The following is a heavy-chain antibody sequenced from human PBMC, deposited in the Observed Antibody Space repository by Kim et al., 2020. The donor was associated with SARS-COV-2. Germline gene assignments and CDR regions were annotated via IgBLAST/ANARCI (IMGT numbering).Heavy chain of an antibody. V-gene: IGHV3-30-3*01. Sequence: GGSLRLSCAASGFTFSNHHMHWVRQAPGKGLEWVALIWYDGSDEYYADSVKGRFTVSRDNSKSTLYLQMNSLSDEDTAVYYCAREFDAFDIWGQGTMVTVSS. CDR3: AREFDAFDI. J-gene: IGHJ3*02. CDR1: GFTFSNHH. CDR2: IWYDGSDE.